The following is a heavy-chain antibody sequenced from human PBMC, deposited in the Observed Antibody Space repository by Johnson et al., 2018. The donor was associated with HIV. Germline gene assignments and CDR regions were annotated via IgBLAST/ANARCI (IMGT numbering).Heavy chain of an antibody. V-gene: IGHV3-7*01. CDR3: ARDRFGSGRTNAFDM. D-gene: IGHD3-10*01. CDR1: GFTFSSYW. J-gene: IGHJ3*02. Sequence: VQLVESGGGLVQPGGSLRLSCGASGFTFSSYWMSWVRQAPGKGLEWVANIKQDGSEKYYVDSVKGRFTISRDNAKNSLYLQMNSLRPEDTAVYYCARDRFGSGRTNAFDMWGQGTMVTVSS. CDR2: IKQDGSEK.